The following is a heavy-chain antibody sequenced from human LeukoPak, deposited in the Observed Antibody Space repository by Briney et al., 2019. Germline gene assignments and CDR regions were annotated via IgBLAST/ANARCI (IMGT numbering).Heavy chain of an antibody. Sequence: PGGSLRLSCPVSEITFSKYWIHWVRQAPGKGLLWVSRISSDWTTTTYADFVKGRFTISKDTAKNSLNLQMNSLRAEDTGVYYCARDNYDIRGQGTLVTVSS. V-gene: IGHV3-74*01. J-gene: IGHJ4*02. CDR3: ARDNYDI. CDR1: EITFSKYW. D-gene: IGHD3-9*01. CDR2: ISSDWTTT.